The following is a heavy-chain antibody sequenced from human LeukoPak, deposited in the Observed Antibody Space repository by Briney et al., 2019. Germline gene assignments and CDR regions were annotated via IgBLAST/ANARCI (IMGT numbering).Heavy chain of an antibody. Sequence: ASVKVSCKASGGTFSSYAISWVRQAPGQGLEWMGGIIPIFGTANYAQKFQGRVTITADESTSTAYMELSSLRSEDTAVYYCARALSSTSCSDYWGQGTLVTVSS. CDR3: ARALSSTSCSDY. V-gene: IGHV1-69*01. J-gene: IGHJ4*02. CDR1: GGTFSSYA. CDR2: IIPIFGTA. D-gene: IGHD2-2*01.